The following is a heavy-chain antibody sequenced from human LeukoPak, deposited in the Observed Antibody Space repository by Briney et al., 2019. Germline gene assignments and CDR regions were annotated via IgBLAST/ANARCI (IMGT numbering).Heavy chain of an antibody. D-gene: IGHD1-1*01. CDR3: ARDKGLERPVDY. Sequence: ASVKVSCKASAYTFTSYGICWGRQAHGPGLEWMGWISAYNGNTNYAQKLQGRVTMTTDTSTSTAYMELRSLRSDDTTAYYCARDKGLERPVDYWGQGTLVPVSS. CDR2: ISAYNGNT. CDR1: AYTFTSYG. V-gene: IGHV1-18*01. J-gene: IGHJ4*02.